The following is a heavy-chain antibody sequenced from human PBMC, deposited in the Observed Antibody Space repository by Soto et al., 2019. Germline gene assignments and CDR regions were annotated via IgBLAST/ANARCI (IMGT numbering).Heavy chain of an antibody. J-gene: IGHJ6*02. CDR3: ARGGFSISSNGYYYARDV. CDR1: GFSVSNNY. Sequence: EVQLVESGGGLIQPGGSLRLSCAASGFSVSNNYMTWVRQAPGKGLEWVSVSYSGGSSYYAESVNGRFTISRDNSMNTLLLQMNRLRAEDTAVYYCARGGFSISSNGYYYARDVWGQGTTVTVSS. CDR2: SYSGGSS. D-gene: IGHD6-6*01. V-gene: IGHV3-53*01.